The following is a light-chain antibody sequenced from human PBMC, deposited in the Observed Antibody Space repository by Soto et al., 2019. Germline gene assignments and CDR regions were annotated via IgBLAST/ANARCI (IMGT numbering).Light chain of an antibody. Sequence: ETVMTQSPATQSVSPGERATLSCRASQSVSSNLAWYQQKPGQAPRLLIYDASTRATGIPTRFSGRGSGTEFTLTISRLQSDDFALYYCQQYHDWPPWTFGQGTKVEVK. CDR1: QSVSSN. V-gene: IGKV3-15*01. CDR3: QQYHDWPPWT. CDR2: DAS. J-gene: IGKJ1*01.